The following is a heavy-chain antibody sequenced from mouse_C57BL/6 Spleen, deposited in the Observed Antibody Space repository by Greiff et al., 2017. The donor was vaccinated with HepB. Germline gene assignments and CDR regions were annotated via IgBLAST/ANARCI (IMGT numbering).Heavy chain of an antibody. Sequence: EVQVVESGGDLVKPGGSLKLSCAASGFTFSSYGMFWVRQTPDKRLEWVATISSGGSYTYYPDSVKGRFTISRDNAKNTLYLQMSSLKSEDTAMYYCARHEGDYYGSSFAYWGQGTLVTVSA. CDR3: ARHEGDYYGSSFAY. CDR1: GFTFSSYG. D-gene: IGHD1-1*01. J-gene: IGHJ3*01. CDR2: ISSGGSYT. V-gene: IGHV5-6*01.